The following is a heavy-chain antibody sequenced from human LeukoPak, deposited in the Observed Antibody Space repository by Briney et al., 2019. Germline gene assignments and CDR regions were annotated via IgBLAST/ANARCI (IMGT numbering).Heavy chain of an antibody. D-gene: IGHD6-19*01. CDR3: ARDRTSSAYYYYYYYMDV. CDR1: GGSISSSSYY. V-gene: IGHV4-39*07. Sequence: SETPSLTCTVSGGSISSSSYYWGWIRQPPGKGLEWIGSIYYSGSTYYNPSLKSRVTISVDTSKNQFSLKLSSVTAADTAVYYCARDRTSSAYYYYYYYMDVWGKGTTVTVSS. J-gene: IGHJ6*03. CDR2: IYYSGST.